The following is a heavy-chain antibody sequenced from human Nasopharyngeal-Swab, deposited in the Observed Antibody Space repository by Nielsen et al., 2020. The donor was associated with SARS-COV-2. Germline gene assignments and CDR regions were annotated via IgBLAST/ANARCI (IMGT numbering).Heavy chain of an antibody. J-gene: IGHJ4*02. D-gene: IGHD3-16*01. V-gene: IGHV3-23*01. Sequence: GESLKISCAVSGFTFSAYALSWVRQAPGKGLEWVSGISVSGGNTYYADSVAGRFTISRDNSNSRLFLQINSLRAEDTAVYYCARASWGLSAFDRWGQGTLVTVSS. CDR3: ARASWGLSAFDR. CDR1: GFTFSAYA. CDR2: ISVSGGNT.